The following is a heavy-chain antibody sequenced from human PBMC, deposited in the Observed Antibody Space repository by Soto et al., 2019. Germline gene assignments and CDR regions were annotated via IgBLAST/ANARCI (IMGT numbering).Heavy chain of an antibody. CDR3: ARPGGGYLGIAAADDYFDY. CDR2: IWYDGSNK. J-gene: IGHJ4*02. CDR1: GFTFSSYG. D-gene: IGHD6-13*01. V-gene: IGHV3-33*01. Sequence: GGSLRLSCAASGFTFSSYGMHWVRQAPGKGLEWVAVIWYDGSNKYYADSVKGRFTISRDNSKNTLYLQMNSLRAEDTAVYYCARPGGGYLGIAAADDYFDYWGQGTLVTVSS.